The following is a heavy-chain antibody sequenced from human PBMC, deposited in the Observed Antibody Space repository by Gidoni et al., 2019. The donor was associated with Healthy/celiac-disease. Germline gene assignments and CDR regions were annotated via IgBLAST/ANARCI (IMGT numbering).Heavy chain of an antibody. Sequence: EVQLVESGGGLVKPGGSLRLSCAASGFTFSSYSMNWVRQAPGKGLEWVSSMSSSSSYIYYADSVKGRFTISRDNAKNSLYLQMNSLRAEDTAVYYCARSGSSSGWYLFYFDYWGQGTLVTVSS. V-gene: IGHV3-21*01. CDR2: MSSSSSYI. CDR3: ARSGSSSGWYLFYFDY. CDR1: GFTFSSYS. J-gene: IGHJ4*02. D-gene: IGHD6-19*01.